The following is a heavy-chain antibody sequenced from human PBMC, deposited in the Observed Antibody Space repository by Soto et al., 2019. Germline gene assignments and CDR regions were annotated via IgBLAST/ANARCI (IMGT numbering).Heavy chain of an antibody. CDR2: IYYSGST. J-gene: IGHJ6*02. CDR3: ARDQVSPGRVEYYYGMDV. D-gene: IGHD1-20*01. Sequence: PSETVSLTCTVSGGSISSYYWSWIRQPPGKGLEWIGYIYYSGSTNYNPSLKSRVTISVDTSKNQFSLKLSSVTAADTAVYYCARDQVSPGRVEYYYGMDVWGQGTTVTVSS. V-gene: IGHV4-59*01. CDR1: GGSISSYY.